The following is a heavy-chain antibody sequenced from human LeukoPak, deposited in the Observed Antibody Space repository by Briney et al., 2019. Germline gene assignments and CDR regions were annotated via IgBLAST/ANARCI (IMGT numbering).Heavy chain of an antibody. J-gene: IGHJ6*02. CDR2: ISYDGSNK. CDR1: GFTFSTST. CDR3: ARPLSNGYFHDSGGYYPYAMDV. Sequence: PGRSLRLSCAASGFTFSTSTMHWVRQAPGKGLKWVAVISYDGSNKFYADSVKGRFAISRDNSKNTLYLQMNSLRGYDSAVYYCARPLSNGYFHDSGGYYPYAMDVWGQGTTVTVSS. V-gene: IGHV3-30*09. D-gene: IGHD3-22*01.